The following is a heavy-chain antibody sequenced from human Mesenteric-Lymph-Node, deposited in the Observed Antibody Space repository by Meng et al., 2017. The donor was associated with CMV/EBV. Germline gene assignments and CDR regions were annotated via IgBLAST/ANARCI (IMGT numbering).Heavy chain of an antibody. CDR2: ISYDGSNK. CDR1: GFTFSSYA. J-gene: IGHJ6*02. Sequence: GESLKISCAASGFTFSSYAMHWVRQAPGKGLEWVAVISYDGSNKYYADSVKGRFTISRDNSKNTLYLQMNSLRAEDTVVYYCARDWSTVTGSYYYGMDVWGQGTTVTVSS. D-gene: IGHD4-11*01. V-gene: IGHV3-30*04. CDR3: ARDWSTVTGSYYYGMDV.